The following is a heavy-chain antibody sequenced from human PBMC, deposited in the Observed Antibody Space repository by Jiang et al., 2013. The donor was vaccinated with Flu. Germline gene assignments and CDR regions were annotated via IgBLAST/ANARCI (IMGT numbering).Heavy chain of an antibody. CDR3: ARVSWEDSSGYYEGHFDY. V-gene: IGHV4-31*02. Sequence: SLKSRVTISVDTSKNQFSLKLSSVTAADTAVYYCARVSWEDSSGYYEGHFDYWGQGTLVTVSS. J-gene: IGHJ4*02. D-gene: IGHD3-22*01.